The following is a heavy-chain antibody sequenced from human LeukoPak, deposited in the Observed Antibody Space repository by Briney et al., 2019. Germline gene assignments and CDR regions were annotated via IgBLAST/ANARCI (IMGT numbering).Heavy chain of an antibody. J-gene: IGHJ6*03. CDR3: ARLHYCSGTTCSYYMDG. Sequence: AASVKVSCKASGYTFTSYGYTWVRQAPGQGLEWMGWLNGYNGNTEYVQKFQGRVTMTTDTSTNTAYMELRSLRSDDTAVYYCARLHYCSGTTCSYYMDGWGEGTTVTVSS. D-gene: IGHD2-2*01. CDR2: LNGYNGNT. V-gene: IGHV1-18*01. CDR1: GYTFTSYG.